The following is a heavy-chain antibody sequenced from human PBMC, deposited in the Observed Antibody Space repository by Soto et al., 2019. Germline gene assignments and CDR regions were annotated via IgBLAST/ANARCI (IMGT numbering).Heavy chain of an antibody. CDR1: GYTFTSYA. Sequence: QVQLVQSGAEVKKPGASVKVSCKASGYTFTSYAMHWVRQAPGQRLEWMGWINAGNGNTKYSQKFQGRVTITRDTSASTAYMELSSLRSEDTAVYYCARAAVAGQYYFDYWGQGTLVTVSS. D-gene: IGHD6-19*01. CDR2: INAGNGNT. J-gene: IGHJ4*02. V-gene: IGHV1-3*01. CDR3: ARAAVAGQYYFDY.